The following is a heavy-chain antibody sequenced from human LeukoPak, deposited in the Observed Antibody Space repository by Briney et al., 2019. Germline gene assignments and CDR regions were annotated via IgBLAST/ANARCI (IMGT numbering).Heavy chain of an antibody. V-gene: IGHV4-34*01. Sequence: SETLSLTCAVYGGSFSGYYWSWIRQPPGKGLEWIGEINHSGSTNYNPSLKSRVTISVDTSKNQFSLKLSSVTAADTAVYYCARRRAYYDILTGSYYYYYYYVDVWGKGTTVTISS. CDR2: INHSGST. D-gene: IGHD3-9*01. CDR1: GGSFSGYY. J-gene: IGHJ6*03. CDR3: ARRRAYYDILTGSYYYYYYYVDV.